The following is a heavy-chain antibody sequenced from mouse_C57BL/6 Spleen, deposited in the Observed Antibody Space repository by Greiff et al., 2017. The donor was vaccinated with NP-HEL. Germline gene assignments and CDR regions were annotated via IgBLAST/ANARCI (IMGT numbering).Heavy chain of an antibody. J-gene: IGHJ2*01. CDR2: IYPRSGNT. CDR1: GYTFTSYG. D-gene: IGHD1-1*01. CDR3: ARRRGDYSYYFDY. V-gene: IGHV1-81*01. Sequence: VQRVESGAELARPGASVKLSCKASGYTFTSYGISWVKQRTGQGLEWIGEIYPRSGNTYYNEKFKGKATLTADKSSSTAYMELRSLTSEDSAVYFCARRRGDYSYYFDYWGQGTTLTVSS.